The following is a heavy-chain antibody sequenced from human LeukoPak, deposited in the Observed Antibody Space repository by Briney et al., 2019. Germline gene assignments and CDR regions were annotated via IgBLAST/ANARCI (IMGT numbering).Heavy chain of an antibody. CDR2: ISGSGGTT. J-gene: IGHJ4*02. CDR3: TKEPSTPPYCSGGSCYFEY. D-gene: IGHD2-15*01. CDR1: GFSGYA. Sequence: GGSLRLSCEASGFSGYAMSWVRLAPGKGLEWVSVISGSGGTTKYADSVRGRFTISRDNSKNTLYLQMNSLRDDDTAVYYCTKEPSTPPYCSGGSCYFEYWGQGTLVTVSS. V-gene: IGHV3-23*01.